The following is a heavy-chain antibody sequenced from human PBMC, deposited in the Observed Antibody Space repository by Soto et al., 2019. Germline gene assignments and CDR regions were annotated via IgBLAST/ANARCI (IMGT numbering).Heavy chain of an antibody. V-gene: IGHV3-33*01. CDR1: GFTFISYG. Sequence: PWGSLRLSCAASGFTFISYGIHFFRHSPGKGLEWVAVIWYDGSNKYYADSVKGRFTISRDNPKNTLYLQMNSLRAEDTAVYYCARDPSVGTIFGVVFYGMDVWGQGTTVTVSS. J-gene: IGHJ6*02. D-gene: IGHD3-3*01. CDR2: IWYDGSNK. CDR3: ARDPSVGTIFGVVFYGMDV.